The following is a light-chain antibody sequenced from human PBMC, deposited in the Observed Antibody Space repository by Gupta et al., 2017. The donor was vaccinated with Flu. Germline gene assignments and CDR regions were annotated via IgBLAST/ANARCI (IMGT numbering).Light chain of an antibody. CDR1: SSDVGVYNY. V-gene: IGLV2-14*01. CDR3: SPYTSRSTVE. CDR2: EVS. Sequence: QSALTQPASVSGSPGQSIAISCTGTSSDVGVYNYVSWYQQHPGKAPKLMIYEVSNRPSGVSNRFSGSKSANPASLTISGLQAEEEADYYCSPYTSRSTVEFGGGTKLTVL. J-gene: IGLJ3*02.